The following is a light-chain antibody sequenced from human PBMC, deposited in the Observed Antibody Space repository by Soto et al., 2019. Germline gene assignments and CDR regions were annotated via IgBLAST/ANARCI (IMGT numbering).Light chain of an antibody. CDR1: SSDVGSYNL. CDR3: CSYAGSSTYV. J-gene: IGLJ1*01. V-gene: IGLV2-23*02. Sequence: QSVLTQPASVSGSPGQSISISCTGTSSDVGSYNLVSWYQQHPGKAPQVMIYEVSKRPSGVSTRFSGSKSGNTASLTISELQAEDEAVYYCCSYAGSSTYVFGTGTKVTVL. CDR2: EVS.